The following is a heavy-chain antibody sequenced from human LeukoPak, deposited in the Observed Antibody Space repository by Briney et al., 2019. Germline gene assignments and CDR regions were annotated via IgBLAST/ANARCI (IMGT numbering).Heavy chain of an antibody. D-gene: IGHD6-13*01. CDR3: ARVGSSWYNRGGSFDY. CDR2: IYYSGST. CDR1: GGSISSSSYY. V-gene: IGHV4-39*07. Sequence: SETLSLTCTVSGGSISSSSYYWGWIRQPPGKGLEWMGSIYYSGSTYYNPSLKSRVTISVDTSKNQFSLKLSSVTAADTAVYYCARVGSSWYNRGGSFDYWGQGTLVTVSS. J-gene: IGHJ4*02.